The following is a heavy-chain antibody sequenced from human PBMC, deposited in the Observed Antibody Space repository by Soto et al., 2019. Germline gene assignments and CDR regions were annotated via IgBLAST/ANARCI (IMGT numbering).Heavy chain of an antibody. D-gene: IGHD1-7*01. J-gene: IGHJ4*02. CDR3: ASRDPGTSVDY. Sequence: SETLSLTCAVSGGSFTSNNWWTGVRQPPGQGREWIGEIYRTGSTNYNPSLKSRVTISLDKYENQFSLKVTSLAAADTAVYYCASRDPGTSVDYWGQGTLVTVSS. CDR1: GGSFTSNNW. V-gene: IGHV4-4*02. CDR2: IYRTGST.